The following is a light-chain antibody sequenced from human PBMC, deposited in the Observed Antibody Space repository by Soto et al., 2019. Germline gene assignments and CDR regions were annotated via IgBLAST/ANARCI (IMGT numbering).Light chain of an antibody. J-gene: IGKJ1*01. CDR2: KAS. Sequence: DIQMTQSPSNLSGTVGDRVTITCRASQTISSWLAWYQQKPGKAPKLLIYKASTLKSGVPSRFSGSGSGTEFTLTISSLQPDDFATYYCQHYNSYSEAFGQGPTVDSK. CDR3: QHYNSYSEA. V-gene: IGKV1-5*03. CDR1: QTISSW.